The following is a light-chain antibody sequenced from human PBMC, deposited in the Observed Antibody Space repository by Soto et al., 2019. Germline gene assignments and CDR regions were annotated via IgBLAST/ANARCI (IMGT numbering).Light chain of an antibody. J-gene: IGLJ2*01. CDR1: SGNIASNY. V-gene: IGLV6-57*03. Sequence: NFMLTQPHSVSESPGKTVTISCTRSSGNIASNYVQWYQQRPGSAPTTVIYGDNQRPSGVPDRFSGSIDSSSNSAALTISGLRTEDEADYYCQSYDASNQVFGGGTKVTVL. CDR2: GDN. CDR3: QSYDASNQV.